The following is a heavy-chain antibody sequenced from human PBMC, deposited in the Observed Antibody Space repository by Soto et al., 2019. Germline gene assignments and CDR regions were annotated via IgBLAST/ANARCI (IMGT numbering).Heavy chain of an antibody. J-gene: IGHJ3*02. CDR1: GGSISSGDYY. V-gene: IGHV4-61*08. CDR3: ARRYGSAFDI. D-gene: IGHD3-10*01. Sequence: SETLSLTCTVSGGSISSGDYYWSWIRQPPGKGLEWIGEINHSGSTNYNPSLKSRVTISVDTSKNQFSLKLSSVTAADTAVYYCARRYGSAFDIWGQGTMVTVSS. CDR2: INHSGST.